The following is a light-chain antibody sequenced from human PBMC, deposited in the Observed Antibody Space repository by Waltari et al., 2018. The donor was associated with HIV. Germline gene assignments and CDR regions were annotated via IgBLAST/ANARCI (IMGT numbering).Light chain of an antibody. V-gene: IGKV3-20*01. Sequence: RATLSCRASQSVSSSYLAWYQQKPGQAPRLLIYDASIRATGIPDRFSGSGSGTDFILTISRLEPEDFAVYYCQQSGTSPYTFGQGTKLEIK. CDR2: DAS. J-gene: IGKJ2*01. CDR1: QSVSSSY. CDR3: QQSGTSPYT.